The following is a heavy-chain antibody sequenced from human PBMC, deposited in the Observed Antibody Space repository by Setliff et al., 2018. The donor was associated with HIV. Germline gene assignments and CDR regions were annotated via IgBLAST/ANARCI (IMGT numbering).Heavy chain of an antibody. CDR3: ARDYFDSSAYHYGFGAFDI. CDR2: ISAYNGNT. D-gene: IGHD3-22*01. J-gene: IGHJ3*02. V-gene: IGHV1-18*01. CDR1: GYAFSSYG. Sequence: ASVKVSCKAFGYAFSSYGINWLRQAPGQGLEWMGWISAYNGNTNYAQKLQGRVTMTTDTSTSTAYMELSSLRSEDTAVYYCARDYFDSSAYHYGFGAFDIWGQGTMVTVSS.